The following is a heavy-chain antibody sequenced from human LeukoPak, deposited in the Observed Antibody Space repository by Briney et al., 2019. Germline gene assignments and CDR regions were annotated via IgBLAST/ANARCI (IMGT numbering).Heavy chain of an antibody. CDR1: GDSINSRSYY. CDR3: ARKYSYGPNDAFDI. CDR2: LYYGGNT. Sequence: SETLSLTCTVSGDSINSRSYYWDWIRQPPGKGLEWIGNLYYGGNTHYNPSLKSRVTISVDTSKNQFSLKLSSVTAADTAVYYCARKYSYGPNDAFDIWGQGTMVTVSS. V-gene: IGHV4-39*07. D-gene: IGHD5-18*01. J-gene: IGHJ3*02.